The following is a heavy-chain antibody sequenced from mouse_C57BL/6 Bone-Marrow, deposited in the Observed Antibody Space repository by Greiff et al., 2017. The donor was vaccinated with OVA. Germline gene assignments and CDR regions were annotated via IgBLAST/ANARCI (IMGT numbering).Heavy chain of an antibody. J-gene: IGHJ2*01. D-gene: IGHD2-10*02. CDR3: TRYGNYDY. CDR2: IDPENGDT. Sequence: VQLKESGAELVRPGASVKLSCTASGFNINDDYMHWVKQRPEQGLEWIGWIDPENGDTEYASKFQGKATITADTSSNTAYLQLSSLTSEDTAVYYCTRYGNYDYWGQGTTLTVSS. V-gene: IGHV14-4*01. CDR1: GFNINDDY.